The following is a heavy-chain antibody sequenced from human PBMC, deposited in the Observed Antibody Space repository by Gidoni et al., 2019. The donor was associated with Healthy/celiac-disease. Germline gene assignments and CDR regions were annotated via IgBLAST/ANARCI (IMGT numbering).Heavy chain of an antibody. Sequence: QVQLVQSGAEVKKPGSSVKVSCKASGGTFSSYAISWVRQAPGQGLEWMGGIIPIFGTANYAQKFQGRVTITADESTSTAYMELSSLRSEDTAVYYCARDDPRYSSSWTGNWFDPWGQGTLVTVSS. J-gene: IGHJ5*02. V-gene: IGHV1-69*01. D-gene: IGHD6-13*01. CDR2: IIPIFGTA. CDR3: ARDDPRYSSSWTGNWFDP. CDR1: GGTFSSYA.